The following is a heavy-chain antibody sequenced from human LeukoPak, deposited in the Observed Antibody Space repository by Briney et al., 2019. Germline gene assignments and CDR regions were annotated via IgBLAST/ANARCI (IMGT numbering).Heavy chain of an antibody. J-gene: IGHJ6*02. CDR3: ARMSSSWYDYYYYGMDV. D-gene: IGHD6-13*01. CDR2: ICYSGST. Sequence: SETLSLTCTVSGGSISSYYWSWIRQPPGKGLEWIGYICYSGSTNYNPSLKSRVTISVDTSKNQFSLKLSSVTAADTAVYYCARMSSSWYDYYYYGMDVWGQGTTVTVSS. CDR1: GGSISSYY. V-gene: IGHV4-59*01.